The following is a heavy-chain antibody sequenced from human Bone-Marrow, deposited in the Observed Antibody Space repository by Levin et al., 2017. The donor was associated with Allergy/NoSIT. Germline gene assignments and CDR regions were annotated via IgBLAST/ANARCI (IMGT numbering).Heavy chain of an antibody. CDR1: GFTFSSYA. D-gene: IGHD6-6*01. CDR3: AKDISSSWSTGDLDY. V-gene: IGHV3-23*01. Sequence: GGSLRLSCAASGFTFSSYAMSWVRQAPGKGLEWVSGIRGSGVGTYHADSVKGRFTTSRDNSKNTLYLNMKSLRGEDTAVYYCAKDISSSWSTGDLDYWGQGTQVTVSS. CDR2: IRGSGVGT. J-gene: IGHJ4*02.